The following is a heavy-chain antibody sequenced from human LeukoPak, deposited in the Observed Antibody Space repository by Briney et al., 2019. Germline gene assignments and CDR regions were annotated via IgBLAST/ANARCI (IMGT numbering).Heavy chain of an antibody. CDR3: ASTTVLTGYYFDY. CDR2: INHSGST. Sequence: ASETLSLTCAVYGGSFSGYYWSWIRQPPGKGLEWIGEINHSGSTNYNPSLKSRVTISVDTSKNQFSLKLSSVTAADTAVYYCASTTVLTGYYFDYWGQGTLVTVSS. D-gene: IGHD3-9*01. CDR1: GGSFSGYY. J-gene: IGHJ4*02. V-gene: IGHV4-34*01.